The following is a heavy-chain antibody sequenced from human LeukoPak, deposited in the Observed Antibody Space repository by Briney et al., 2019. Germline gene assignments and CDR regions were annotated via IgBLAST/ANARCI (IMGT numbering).Heavy chain of an antibody. CDR1: GLTFTNHG. Sequence: GGSLRLSCVSSGLTFTNHGFHWLRQAADKGLEWVAFVRNDGFDTYHSNSVKGRFSISRDDSKNTVYLQMDSLRAEDTALYYCARDRGKDYFGDWGQGTQVTVSS. V-gene: IGHV3-30*02. J-gene: IGHJ4*02. D-gene: IGHD4-23*01. CDR3: ARDRGKDYFGD. CDR2: VRNDGFDT.